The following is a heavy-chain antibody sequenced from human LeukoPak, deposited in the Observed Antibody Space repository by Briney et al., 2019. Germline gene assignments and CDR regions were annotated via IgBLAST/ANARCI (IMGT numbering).Heavy chain of an antibody. V-gene: IGHV3-9*01. CDR3: ARERGDY. Sequence: PGGSLRLSCAASGFTFDDYAMHWVRQAPGKGLEWVSGISWNSGSIGYADSVKGRFTISRDNAKNSLYLQMNSLRAEDTAVYYCARERGDYWGQGTLVTVSS. CDR1: GFTFDDYA. J-gene: IGHJ4*02. CDR2: ISWNSGSI.